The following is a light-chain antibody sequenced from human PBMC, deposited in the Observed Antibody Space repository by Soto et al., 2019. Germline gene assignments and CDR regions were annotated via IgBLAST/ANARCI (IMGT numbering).Light chain of an antibody. Sequence: DIQMTQSPSTLSASVGDRVTITCRASQSISTWLAWYQQKAGKAPKLLIYKASSLEGGVPSRFSGSGSGTEFNITSSSLQPDDFATYYCQQYNTYPLTFGGGTTVDIK. J-gene: IGKJ4*02. CDR1: QSISTW. CDR2: KAS. CDR3: QQYNTYPLT. V-gene: IGKV1-5*03.